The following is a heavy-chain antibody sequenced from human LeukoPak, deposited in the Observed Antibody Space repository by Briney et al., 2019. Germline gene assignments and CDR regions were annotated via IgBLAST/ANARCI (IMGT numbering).Heavy chain of an antibody. V-gene: IGHV4-59*01. D-gene: IGHD6-13*01. CDR2: IYYSGST. J-gene: IGHJ3*02. CDR3: ARDRTGYSSSWYAFDI. CDR1: GGSISSYY. Sequence: PSETLSLTCTVSGGSISSYYWSWIRQPPGKGLEWIGYIYYSGSTNYNPSLKSRVTISVDTSKKQFSLKLSSVTAADTAVDYCARDRTGYSSSWYAFDIWGQGTMVTVSS.